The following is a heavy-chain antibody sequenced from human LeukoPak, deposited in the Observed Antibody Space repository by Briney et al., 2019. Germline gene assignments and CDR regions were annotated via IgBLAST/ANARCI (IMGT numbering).Heavy chain of an antibody. V-gene: IGHV1-18*01. CDR3: ARGGVYCSSTSCYRSWFDP. Sequence: ASVKVSCKASGYTFTSYGISWVRQAPGQGLEWMGWISAYNGNTNYAQKLQGRVTMTTDTSTSTAYMELRSLRSDDTAVYYCARGGVYCSSTSCYRSWFDPWGQGTLVTVYS. CDR2: ISAYNGNT. D-gene: IGHD2-2*01. J-gene: IGHJ5*02. CDR1: GYTFTSYG.